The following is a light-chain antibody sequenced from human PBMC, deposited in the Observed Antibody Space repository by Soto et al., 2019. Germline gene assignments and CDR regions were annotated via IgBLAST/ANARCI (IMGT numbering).Light chain of an antibody. CDR3: HEYGTSRT. CDR2: GAS. CDR1: QSFSNNY. Sequence: EIVLTQSPGTLSLSPGERATLSCRASQSFSNNYLAWYQQKPGQAPRLLIYGASTRATGIPDRFSASGSGTDFTITITRLEPEDVAVYYCHEYGTSRTFGQGTKVEIK. V-gene: IGKV3-20*01. J-gene: IGKJ1*01.